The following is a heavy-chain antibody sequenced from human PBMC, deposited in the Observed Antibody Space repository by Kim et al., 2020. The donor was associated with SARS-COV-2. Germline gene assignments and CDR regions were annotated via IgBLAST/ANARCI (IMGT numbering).Heavy chain of an antibody. J-gene: IGHJ6*02. CDR2: IYHSGST. D-gene: IGHD6-13*01. CDR1: GGSISSSNW. CDR3: ARGSAAGPLNYYFYYGMDV. Sequence: SETLSLTCAVSGGSISSSNWWSWVRQPPGKGLEWIGEIYHSGSTNYNPSLKSRVTISVDKSKNQFSLKLSSVTAADTAVYYCARGSAAGPLNYYFYYGMDVWGQGTTVTVSS. V-gene: IGHV4-4*02.